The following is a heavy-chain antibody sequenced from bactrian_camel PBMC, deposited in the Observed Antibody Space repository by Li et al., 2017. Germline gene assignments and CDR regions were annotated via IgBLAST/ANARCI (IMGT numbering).Heavy chain of an antibody. V-gene: IGHV3S10*01. CDR2: IDSDGST. J-gene: IGHJ4*01. Sequence: VQLVESGGGLVQPAGSLRLSCAASGFTFSNYHMTWVRQAPGKEREGVAAIDSDGSTNYAYSVKGRFTISQDNAKNTLYLQMNALKTEDTAVYYCAPDPRGSAYWGQGTQVTVS. CDR3: APDPRGSAY. CDR1: GFTFSNYH. D-gene: IGHD3*01.